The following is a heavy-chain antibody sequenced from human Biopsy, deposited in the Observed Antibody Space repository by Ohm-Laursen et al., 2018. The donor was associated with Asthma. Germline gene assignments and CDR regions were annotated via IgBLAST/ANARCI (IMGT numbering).Heavy chain of an antibody. V-gene: IGHV3-30*03. D-gene: IGHD6-19*01. Sequence: SLRLSCAASGFTFSSYGMHWVRQAPGRGLEWVACISYDGSNKYYADSVKGRSTISRDNSKNTLYLQMNSLRAEDTAVYYCSREEPTSGWYQGSILRWGQGTLVTVSS. CDR2: ISYDGSNK. CDR1: GFTFSSYG. J-gene: IGHJ4*02. CDR3: SREEPTSGWYQGSILR.